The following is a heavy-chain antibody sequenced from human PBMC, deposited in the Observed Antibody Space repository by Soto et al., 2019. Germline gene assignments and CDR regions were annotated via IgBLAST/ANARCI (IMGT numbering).Heavy chain of an antibody. V-gene: IGHV1-18*01. J-gene: IGHJ3*02. Sequence: QVQLLQSGATVKKPGASVMGCCKASGYTFTSYGITGVRQAPGQGLEWLGWISAYNGNTSYAQKLKGRFTMTTDTSTSTVYMELRSLRAEDTAVYYCAKEVQGSCSGVRCGCRFQIWGQGTMVTVSS. CDR2: ISAYNGNT. D-gene: IGHD2-15*01. CDR3: AKEVQGSCSGVRCGCRFQI. CDR1: GYTFTSYG.